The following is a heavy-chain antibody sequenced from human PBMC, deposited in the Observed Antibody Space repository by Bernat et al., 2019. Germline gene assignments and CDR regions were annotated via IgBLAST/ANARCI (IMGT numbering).Heavy chain of an antibody. V-gene: IGHV4-31*03. CDR3: ARGSPRRSPTGWFDP. Sequence: QVQLQESGPGLVKPSQTLSLTCTVSGGSISSGGYYWSWIRQHPGKGLEWIGYIYYSGSTYYNPSLKSRVTISVDTSKNQFSLKLSSVTAADTAVYYCARGSPRRSPTGWFDPWGQGTLVIVAS. CDR1: GGSISSGGYY. J-gene: IGHJ5*02. D-gene: IGHD4-17*01. CDR2: IYYSGST.